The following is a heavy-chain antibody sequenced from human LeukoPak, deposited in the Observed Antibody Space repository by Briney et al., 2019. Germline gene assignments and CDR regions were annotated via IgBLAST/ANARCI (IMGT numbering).Heavy chain of an antibody. Sequence: PSETLSLTCTVSGGSITSYYWSWIRQPPGKGLEWIGYIYYSGSPNYNPSLKSRVTISVDTSKNQFSLKLSSVTAADTAVYYCARMDSSGYLVYWGQGTLVTVSS. CDR1: GGSITSYY. CDR2: IYYSGSP. D-gene: IGHD3-22*01. CDR3: ARMDSSGYLVY. J-gene: IGHJ4*02. V-gene: IGHV4-59*01.